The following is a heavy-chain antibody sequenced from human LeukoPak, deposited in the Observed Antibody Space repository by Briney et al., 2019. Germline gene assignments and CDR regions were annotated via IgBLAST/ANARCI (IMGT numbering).Heavy chain of an antibody. J-gene: IGHJ4*02. V-gene: IGHV6-1*01. Sequence: SQTLSLTCAISGDSVSSNSAAWNWIRQSPSRGLEWLGRTYYRSKWYNDYAVSVKSRITINPDTSKDQFSLQLNSVTPEDTAVYYCARAAYAFSQTTTQQLTLPFDYWGQGTLVTVSS. D-gene: IGHD6-13*01. CDR1: GDSVSSNSAA. CDR3: ARAAYAFSQTTTQQLTLPFDY. CDR2: TYYRSKWYN.